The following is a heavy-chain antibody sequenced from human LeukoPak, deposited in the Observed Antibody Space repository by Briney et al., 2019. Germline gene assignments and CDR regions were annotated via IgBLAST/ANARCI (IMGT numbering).Heavy chain of an antibody. CDR3: AKERSHLINYFDY. CDR2: IPYDGSNK. Sequence: GGSLRLSCAASGFTFSSYGMHWVRQAPGKGLEWVAVIPYDGSNKYYADSVKGRFTISRDNSKNTLYLQMNSLRAEDTAMYYCAKERSHLINYFDYWGQGTLVTVSS. D-gene: IGHD3-16*01. V-gene: IGHV3-30*18. J-gene: IGHJ4*02. CDR1: GFTFSSYG.